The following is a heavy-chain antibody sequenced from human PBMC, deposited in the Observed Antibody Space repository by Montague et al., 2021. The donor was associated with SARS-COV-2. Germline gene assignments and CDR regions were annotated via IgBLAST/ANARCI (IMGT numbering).Heavy chain of an antibody. V-gene: IGHV4-4*07. Sequence: SETLSLTCSISGVSITSYYWSWVRQPAGKGLEWIGHIYASGSTNYSPSLKSRVRLSIDNPKNQFSLKLESLTAADIAVYYCVRDGGNWYYFDYWGQGALVTVSS. J-gene: IGHJ4*02. CDR3: VRDGGNWYYFDY. CDR2: IYASGST. CDR1: GVSITSYY. D-gene: IGHD3-16*01.